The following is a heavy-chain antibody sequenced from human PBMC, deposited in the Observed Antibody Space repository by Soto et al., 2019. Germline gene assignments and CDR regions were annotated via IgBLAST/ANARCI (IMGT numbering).Heavy chain of an antibody. V-gene: IGHV4-31*03. D-gene: IGHD2-2*01. J-gene: IGHJ5*02. Sequence: PSATVALSCTVSGGSISSGVYYWIWIRQHPGKGLEWIGYIYYSGSTYYNPSLKSRVTISVDTSKNQFSLKLSSVTAADTAVYYCATIQLGPNWFDPWGQGTLVTVSS. CDR1: GGSISSGVYY. CDR2: IYYSGST. CDR3: ATIQLGPNWFDP.